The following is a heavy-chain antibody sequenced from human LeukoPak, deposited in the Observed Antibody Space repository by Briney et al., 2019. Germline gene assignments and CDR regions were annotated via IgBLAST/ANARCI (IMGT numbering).Heavy chain of an antibody. V-gene: IGHV3-9*01. CDR1: GFTFDDYA. CDR2: ISWNSGSI. D-gene: IGHD6-19*01. Sequence: PGGSLRLSCAASGFTFDDYAMHWVRQAPGKGLEWVSGISWNSGSIGYADSVKGRFTISRDNAKNSLYLQMNSLRAEDTALHYCAKDWDIAVAGIGYWGQGTLVTVSS. CDR3: AKDWDIAVAGIGY. J-gene: IGHJ4*02.